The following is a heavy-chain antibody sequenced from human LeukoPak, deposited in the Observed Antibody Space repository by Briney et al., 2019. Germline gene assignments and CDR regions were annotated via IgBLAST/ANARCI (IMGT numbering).Heavy chain of an antibody. CDR2: VYYSGST. D-gene: IGHD3-22*01. CDR3: ARLYYDSSGQYYFDY. J-gene: IGHJ4*02. V-gene: IGHV4-59*11. Sequence: SETLSLTCTVSGDSISSHYWSWIRQPPGKGLEWIGYVYYSGSTNYNPSLKSRVTISVDTSKNQFSLKLSSVTAADAAMYYCARLYYDSSGQYYFDYWGQGTLVTVSS. CDR1: GDSISSHY.